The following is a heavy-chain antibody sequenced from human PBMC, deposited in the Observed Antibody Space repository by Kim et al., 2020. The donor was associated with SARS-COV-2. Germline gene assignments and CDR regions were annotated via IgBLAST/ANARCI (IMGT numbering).Heavy chain of an antibody. CDR2: INTNTGNP. D-gene: IGHD3-10*01. CDR3: ARDPRWGYYGSGSYFLGNWFDP. Sequence: ASVKVSCKASGYTFTSYAMNWVRQAPGQGLEWMGWINTNTGNPTYAQGFTGRFVFSLDTSVSTAYLQISSLKAEDTAVYYCARDPRWGYYGSGSYFLGNWFDPWGQGTLVTVSS. CDR1: GYTFTSYA. J-gene: IGHJ5*02. V-gene: IGHV7-4-1*02.